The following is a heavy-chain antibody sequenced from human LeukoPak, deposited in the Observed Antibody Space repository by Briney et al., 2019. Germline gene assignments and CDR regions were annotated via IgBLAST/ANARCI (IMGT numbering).Heavy chain of an antibody. D-gene: IGHD6-19*01. CDR3: ALLAVASDFDY. CDR2: IGASGTTR. V-gene: IGHV3-48*03. J-gene: IGHJ4*02. CDR1: GFTFSSYE. Sequence: GGSLRLSCAASGFTFSSYEMNWVRQAPGKGLEWVSNIGASGTTRYYADSVKGRFSISRDNAKSSLYLQMNSLRVEDTAVYYCALLAVASDFDYWGQGALVTVSS.